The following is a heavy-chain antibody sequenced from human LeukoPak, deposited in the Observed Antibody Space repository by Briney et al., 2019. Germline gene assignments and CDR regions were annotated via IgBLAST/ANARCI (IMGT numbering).Heavy chain of an antibody. CDR3: AREVGGDFDALDY. CDR2: VFHSGNT. V-gene: IGHV4-4*02. Sequence: SETLSLTCAVSGGSISSGNWWSWVRPPPGKGLQWIGEVFHSGNTNYNPSLKSRVTISVDNSKNQLSLTLTSVTAADTAVYYCAREVGGDFDALDYWGRGTLVTVSS. J-gene: IGHJ4*02. D-gene: IGHD4-17*01. CDR1: GGSISSGNW.